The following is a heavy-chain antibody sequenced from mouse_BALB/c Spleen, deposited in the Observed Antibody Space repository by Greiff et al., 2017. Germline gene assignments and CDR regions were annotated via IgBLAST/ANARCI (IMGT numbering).Heavy chain of an antibody. D-gene: IGHD2-1*01. CDR1: GFSLTRYS. Sequence: VKLMESGPGLVAPSQCLSITCTVSGFSLTRYSVHWVRQPPGKGLEWLGMIWGGGSTDYNSALKSRLSISTDNSKNQVFLKMISLQTDDTAMYYCARSGGNSYAMDYWGQGTSVTVSA. CDR2: IWGGGST. J-gene: IGHJ4*01. CDR3: ARSGGNSYAMDY. V-gene: IGHV2-6-4*01.